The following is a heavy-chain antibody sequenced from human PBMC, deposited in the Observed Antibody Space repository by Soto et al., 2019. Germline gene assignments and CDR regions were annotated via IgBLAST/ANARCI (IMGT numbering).Heavy chain of an antibody. CDR2: ITGSGAPA. Sequence: EVQLLESGGGLVQPGQSLRISCAASGFTFSTYALTWVRQPPGKGLEWVAAITGSGAPANYADSVKGRFTISRDNSKNNLYLQMNSLTAEDTAVYFCAKDPNGDYVGAFDFWGRGTMVTVPS. J-gene: IGHJ3*01. CDR1: GFTFSTYA. V-gene: IGHV3-23*01. CDR3: AKDPNGDYVGAFDF. D-gene: IGHD4-17*01.